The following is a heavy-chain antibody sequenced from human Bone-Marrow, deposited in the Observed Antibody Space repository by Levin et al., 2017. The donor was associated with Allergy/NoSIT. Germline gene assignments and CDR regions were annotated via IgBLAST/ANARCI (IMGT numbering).Heavy chain of an antibody. Sequence: SGESLKISCKASGYTFTSYYMHWVRQAPGQGLEWMGIINPSGGSTSYAQKFQGRVTMTRDTSTSTVYMELSSLRSEDTAVYYCARDQADDYGENNWVDPWGQGTLVTVSS. CDR3: ARDQADDYGENNWVDP. CDR1: GYTFTSYY. V-gene: IGHV1-46*01. D-gene: IGHD4-17*01. J-gene: IGHJ5*02. CDR2: INPSGGST.